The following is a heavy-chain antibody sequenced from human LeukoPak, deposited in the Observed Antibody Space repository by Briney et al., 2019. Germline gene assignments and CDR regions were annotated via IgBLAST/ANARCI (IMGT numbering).Heavy chain of an antibody. CDR2: ISSSGSTI. V-gene: IGHV3-11*04. CDR3: ARDFGYGYSNWFDP. J-gene: IGHJ5*02. D-gene: IGHD5-18*01. CDR1: GFTFSDYY. Sequence: PGGSLRLSCAASGFTFSDYYMSWIRQAPGKGLEWVSYISSSGSTIYYADSVKGRFTISRDNAKNSLYLQMNSLRAEDTAVYYCARDFGYGYSNWFDPWGQGTLVTVSS.